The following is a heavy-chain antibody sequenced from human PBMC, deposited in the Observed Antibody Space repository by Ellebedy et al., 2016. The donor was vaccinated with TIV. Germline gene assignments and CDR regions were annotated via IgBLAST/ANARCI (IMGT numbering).Heavy chain of an antibody. CDR1: GFTFSAFG. V-gene: IGHV3-33*01. CDR2: LWYDGSDK. Sequence: GESLKISCTASGFTFSAFGIHWVRQAPGKGLEWLAHLWYDGSDKYYADSVKGRFTISRDNSKSTLYLKMSSLRGEDTAVYYCARAWIPYGLDVWGHGTTVTVSS. CDR3: ARAWIPYGLDV. J-gene: IGHJ6*02. D-gene: IGHD5-12*01.